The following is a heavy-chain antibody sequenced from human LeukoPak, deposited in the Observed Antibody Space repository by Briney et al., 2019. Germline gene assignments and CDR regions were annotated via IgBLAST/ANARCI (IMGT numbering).Heavy chain of an antibody. CDR1: GGSISSSSYY. Sequence: SETLSLTCTVSGGSISSSSYYWGWIRQPPGKGLEWIGSIYYSGSTYYNPSLKSRVAISVDTSKNQFSLKLSSVTAADTAVYYCARMGGPFDPWGQGTLVTVSS. CDR3: ARMGGPFDP. CDR2: IYYSGST. J-gene: IGHJ5*02. D-gene: IGHD1-26*01. V-gene: IGHV4-39*01.